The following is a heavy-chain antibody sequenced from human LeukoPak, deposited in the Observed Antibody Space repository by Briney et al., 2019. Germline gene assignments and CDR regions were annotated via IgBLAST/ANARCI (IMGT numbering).Heavy chain of an antibody. CDR2: INHSGST. CDR3: ARQRLAFDI. D-gene: IGHD6-25*01. J-gene: IGHJ3*02. CDR1: GGSFSGYY. V-gene: IGHV4-34*01. Sequence: SETLSLTRAVYGGSFSGYYWSWIRQPPGKGLEWIGEINHSGSTNYNLSLKSRVTISVDTSKNQFSLKLSSVTAADTAVYYCARQRLAFDIWGQGTMVTVSS.